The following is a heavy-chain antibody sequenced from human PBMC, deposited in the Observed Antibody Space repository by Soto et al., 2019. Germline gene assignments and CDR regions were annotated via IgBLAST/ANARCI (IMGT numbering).Heavy chain of an antibody. V-gene: IGHV4-34*01. Sequence: SETLSLTCAVYGGYFSGYYWSWIRQPPGKGLEWIGEINHSGSTNYNPPLKSRVTISVDTSKNQFSLKLSSVTAADTAVYYCARGRAYYYGMDVWGQGTTVTVSS. J-gene: IGHJ6*02. CDR3: ARGRAYYYGMDV. CDR1: GGYFSGYY. CDR2: INHSGST.